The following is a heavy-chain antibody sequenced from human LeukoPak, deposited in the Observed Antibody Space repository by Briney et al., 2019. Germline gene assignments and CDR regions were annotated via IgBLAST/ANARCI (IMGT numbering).Heavy chain of an antibody. J-gene: IGHJ4*02. CDR3: ARDYYDSSGFDH. CDR1: GFTFSSYA. V-gene: IGHV3-30-3*01. Sequence: GRSLRLSCAASGFTFSSYAMHWVRQAPGKGLEWVAVISYDGSNKYYADSVKGRFTISRDNSKNTLYLQMNSLRAKDTAVYYCARDYYDSSGFDHWGQGTLVTVSS. D-gene: IGHD3-22*01. CDR2: ISYDGSNK.